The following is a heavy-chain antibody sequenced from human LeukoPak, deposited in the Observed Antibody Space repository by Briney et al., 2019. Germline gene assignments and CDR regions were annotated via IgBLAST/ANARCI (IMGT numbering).Heavy chain of an antibody. J-gene: IGHJ1*01. V-gene: IGHV1-8*01. CDR1: GYTFTSYD. Sequence: ASVKVSCKASGYTFTSYDINWVRQATGQGLEWMGWMNPNSGNTGYAQKFQGRVTMTRNTSISTAYMELSSLRSEDTAVYYCAREYSSKLPYFQHWGQGTLVTVSS. CDR3: AREYSSKLPYFQH. CDR2: MNPNSGNT. D-gene: IGHD6-13*01.